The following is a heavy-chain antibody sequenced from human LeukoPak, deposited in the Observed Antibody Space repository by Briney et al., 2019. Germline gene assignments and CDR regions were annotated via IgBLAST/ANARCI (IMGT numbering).Heavy chain of an antibody. Sequence: SETLSLTCAVYGRSFSGYYWIWIPQPPGKGLEWIGEINHSGSTNYNPSLKGRVTISVDTSKNQFSLKLSSVTAADTAVYYCARGRYFSLQDYFDYWGQGTLVTVSS. CDR3: ARGRYFSLQDYFDY. J-gene: IGHJ4*02. CDR2: INHSGST. D-gene: IGHD3-3*01. V-gene: IGHV4-34*01. CDR1: GRSFSGYY.